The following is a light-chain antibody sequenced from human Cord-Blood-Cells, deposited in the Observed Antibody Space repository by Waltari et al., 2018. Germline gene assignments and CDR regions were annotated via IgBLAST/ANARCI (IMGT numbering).Light chain of an antibody. Sequence: QSALTQPASVSGSPGQSITIPCTGTSRDVGSYNLVSWYQQHPGKALNLMIYEGSKRPSGVSNRFSGSKSGNTASLTISGLQAEDEADYYCCSYAGSRRVFGGGTKLTVL. CDR1: SRDVGSYNL. J-gene: IGLJ3*02. CDR2: EGS. V-gene: IGLV2-23*01. CDR3: CSYAGSRRV.